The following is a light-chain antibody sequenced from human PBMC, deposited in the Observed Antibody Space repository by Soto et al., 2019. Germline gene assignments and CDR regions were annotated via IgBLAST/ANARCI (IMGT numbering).Light chain of an antibody. J-gene: IGKJ5*01. CDR2: EPS. CDR1: QSITSN. CDR3: QQYNNWPFS. V-gene: IGKV3-15*01. Sequence: EIVLTQSPGTLSVSPGERATLCRRASQSITSNVVWFKQKVGQAPRIXSYEPSTRATCVPARFSGSGAGTEFTLTISGLQSEDFELYFCQQYNNWPFSFGQGTRLEIK.